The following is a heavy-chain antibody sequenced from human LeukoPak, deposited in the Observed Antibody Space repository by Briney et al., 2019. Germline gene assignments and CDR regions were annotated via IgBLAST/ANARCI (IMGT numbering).Heavy chain of an antibody. D-gene: IGHD5-18*01. CDR3: TYSYGYQGDYYYGMDV. CDR1: GYAFTSYY. V-gene: IGHV1-46*01. Sequence: ASVKVSCKVSGYAFTSYYMHWVRQAPGQGLEWMGVINPSGGSTSYAQKFQGRVTMTRDTSTSTVYMELSSLRSEDTAVYYCTYSYGYQGDYYYGMDVWGQGTTVTVSS. J-gene: IGHJ6*02. CDR2: INPSGGST.